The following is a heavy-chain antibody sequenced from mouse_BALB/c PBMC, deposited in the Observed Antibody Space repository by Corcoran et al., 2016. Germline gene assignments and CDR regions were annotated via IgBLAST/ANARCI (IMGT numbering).Heavy chain of an antibody. CDR1: GYTFTSYV. Sequence: EVQLQQSGPELVKPGASVKMSCKASGYTFTSYVMHWVKQKPGQGLEWIGYINPYNDGTKYNEKFKGKATLTSDKSSSTAYMELSSLTSEDSAVYYCARKGNGNFYWYFDVWGAGTTVTVSS. J-gene: IGHJ1*01. D-gene: IGHD2-1*01. CDR2: INPYNDGT. V-gene: IGHV1S136*01. CDR3: ARKGNGNFYWYFDV.